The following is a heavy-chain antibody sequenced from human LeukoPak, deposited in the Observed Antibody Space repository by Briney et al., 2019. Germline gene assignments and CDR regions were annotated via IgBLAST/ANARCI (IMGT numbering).Heavy chain of an antibody. V-gene: IGHV4-38-2*02. CDR2: IYHSGST. CDR3: ARDLAASYYYD. D-gene: IGHD3-22*01. J-gene: IGHJ4*02. CDR1: GYSISSGYY. Sequence: SETLSLTCAVSGYSISSGYYWGWIRQPPGKGLEWIGSIYHSGSTYYNPSLKSRVTISVDTSKNQFSLKLSSVTAADTAVYYCARDLAASYYYDWGQGTLVTVSS.